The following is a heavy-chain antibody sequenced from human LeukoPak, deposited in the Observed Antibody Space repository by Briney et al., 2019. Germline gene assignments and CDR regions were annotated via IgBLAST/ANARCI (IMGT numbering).Heavy chain of an antibody. CDR1: GGSFSGYY. CDR3: ASLLDTLNYDFWSGYLDY. V-gene: IGHV4-34*01. Sequence: SETLSLTCAVYGGSFSGYYWSWIRQPPGKGLEWIGEINHSGSTNYNPSLKSRVIISVDTSKNQFSLRLSSVTAADTAVYYCASLLDTLNYDFWSGYLDYWGQGTLVTVSS. D-gene: IGHD3-3*01. CDR2: INHSGST. J-gene: IGHJ4*02.